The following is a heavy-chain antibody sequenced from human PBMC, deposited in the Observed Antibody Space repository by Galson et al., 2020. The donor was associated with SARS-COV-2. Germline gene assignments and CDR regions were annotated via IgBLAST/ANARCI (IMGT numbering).Heavy chain of an antibody. CDR2: ISYDGSNK. Sequence: GESLKISCAASGFTFSSYAMHWVRQAPGKGLEWVAVISYDGSNKYYADSVKGRFTISRDNSKNTLYLQMNSLRAEDTAVYYCARDSSSWYNLVGSYYYYYGMDVWGQGTTVTVSS. V-gene: IGHV3-30*04. CDR1: GFTFSSYA. D-gene: IGHD6-13*01. J-gene: IGHJ6*02. CDR3: ARDSSSWYNLVGSYYYYYGMDV.